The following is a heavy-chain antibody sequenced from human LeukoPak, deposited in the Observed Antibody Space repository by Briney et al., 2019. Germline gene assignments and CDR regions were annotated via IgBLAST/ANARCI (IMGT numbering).Heavy chain of an antibody. CDR1: GYTFTGYY. Sequence: ASVKVSCKASGYTFTGYYMHWLRQAPGQGLEWMGCIDPSSGDTKYAQKFQGRVSMPRDTSTRTAYMELSRLRSDDTAVYFCARSGSTGYSLDYWGQGTLVTVSS. V-gene: IGHV1-2*02. CDR3: ARSGSTGYSLDY. D-gene: IGHD3-22*01. CDR2: IDPSSGDT. J-gene: IGHJ4*02.